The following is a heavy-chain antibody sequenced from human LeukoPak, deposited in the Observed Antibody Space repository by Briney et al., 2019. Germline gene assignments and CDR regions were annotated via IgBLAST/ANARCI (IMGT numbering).Heavy chain of an antibody. D-gene: IGHD3-22*01. Sequence: SETLSLTCTVSGGSVSRTSDYWDWIRQPPGKGLEWIGSIYYSGSTYYNPSLKSRVTISVDTSKNQFSLKLSSVTAADTAVYYCARQPMIVVVFDYWGQGTLVTVSS. CDR2: IYYSGST. J-gene: IGHJ4*02. V-gene: IGHV4-39*01. CDR3: ARQPMIVVVFDY. CDR1: GGSVSRTSDY.